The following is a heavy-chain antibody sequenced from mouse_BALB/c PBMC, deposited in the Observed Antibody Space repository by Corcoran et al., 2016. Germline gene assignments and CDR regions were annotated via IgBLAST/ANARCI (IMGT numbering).Heavy chain of an antibody. CDR3: ARSWDVDY. Sequence: EVQLQQSGAELVKPGASVKLSCTASGFNIKDTYMHWVKQRPERGLEWIGRIDPANGNTKYDPKFQGKATITADTSSNTAYLQLSSLTSEDTAVYYCARSWDVDYWGQGTTLTVSS. CDR2: IDPANGNT. J-gene: IGHJ2*01. CDR1: GFNIKDTY. V-gene: IGHV14-3*02. D-gene: IGHD4-1*01.